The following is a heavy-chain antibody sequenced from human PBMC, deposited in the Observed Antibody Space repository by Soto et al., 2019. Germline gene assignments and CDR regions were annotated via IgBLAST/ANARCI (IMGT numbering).Heavy chain of an antibody. Sequence: SETLSLTCTVSGDSISSHFWSLIRQPPGKGLEWIGYIYHSGSITYNPSLKSRLTISGDTSKNQFSLGLNSVTAADTAVYYCARQPYSGPPRFDYWGHGTLVTVSS. CDR3: ARQPYSGPPRFDY. D-gene: IGHD1-26*01. CDR1: GDSISSHF. V-gene: IGHV4-59*08. J-gene: IGHJ5*01. CDR2: IYHSGSI.